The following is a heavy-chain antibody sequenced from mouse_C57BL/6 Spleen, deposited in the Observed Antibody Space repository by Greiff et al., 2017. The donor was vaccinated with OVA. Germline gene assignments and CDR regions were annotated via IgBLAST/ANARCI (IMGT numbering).Heavy chain of an antibody. CDR3: AKNYDGYYVWYFDV. CDR2: INPSSGYT. CDR1: GYTFTSYT. V-gene: IGHV1-4*01. D-gene: IGHD2-3*01. J-gene: IGHJ1*03. Sequence: QVQLKQSGAELARPGASVKMSCKASGYTFTSYTMHWVKQRPGQGLEWIGYINPSSGYTKYNQKFKDKATLTADKSSSTAYMQLSSLTSEDSAVYYCAKNYDGYYVWYFDVWGTGTTVTVSS.